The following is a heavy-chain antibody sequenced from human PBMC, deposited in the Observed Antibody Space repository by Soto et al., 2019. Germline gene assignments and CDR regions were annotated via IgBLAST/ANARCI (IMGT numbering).Heavy chain of an antibody. Sequence: QVQLQQWGAGLLKPSETLSLTCAVYGGSFSGYYWSWIRQPPGKGLEWIGEINHSGSTNYNPSLKSRVTIPVDTYKNQFSLKLSSVTAADTAVDYCARGRYWSSTSCSGPMNAMDVWGKGTTVTVSS. CDR2: INHSGST. CDR1: GGSFSGYY. J-gene: IGHJ6*04. D-gene: IGHD2-2*01. V-gene: IGHV4-34*01. CDR3: ARGRYWSSTSCSGPMNAMDV.